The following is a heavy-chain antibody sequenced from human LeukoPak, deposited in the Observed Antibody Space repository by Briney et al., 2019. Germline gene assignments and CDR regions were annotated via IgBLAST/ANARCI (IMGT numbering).Heavy chain of an antibody. V-gene: IGHV4-34*01. CDR3: ARVGGSSSWLTVYYYYYYMDV. D-gene: IGHD6-13*01. CDR2: INHSGST. Sequence: SETLSLTCAVYGGSFSGCYWSWIRQPPGKGLEWIGEINHSGSTNYNPSLKSRVTISVDTSKNQFSLKLSSVTAADTAVYYCARVGGSSSWLTVYYYYYYMDVWGKGTTVTVSS. CDR1: GGSFSGCY. J-gene: IGHJ6*03.